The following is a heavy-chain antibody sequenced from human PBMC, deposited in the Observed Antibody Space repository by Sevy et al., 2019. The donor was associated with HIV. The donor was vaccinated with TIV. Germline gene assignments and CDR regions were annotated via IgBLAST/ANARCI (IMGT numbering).Heavy chain of an antibody. Sequence: ASVKVSCKASGYIFRNQDITWVRQAPGQGLEWMGWIRTYNGDTQYAQNFQGRVIMTTDTSKFTAYFDVRSLRTDVTAVYYCARGRARNGGSLYFDLWGQGTLVTVSS. J-gene: IGHJ4*02. D-gene: IGHD1-26*01. V-gene: IGHV1-18*01. CDR3: ARGRARNGGSLYFDL. CDR2: IRTYNGDT. CDR1: GYIFRNQD.